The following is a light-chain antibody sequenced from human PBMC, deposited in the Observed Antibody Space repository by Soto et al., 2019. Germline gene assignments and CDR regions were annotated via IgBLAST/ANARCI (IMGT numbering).Light chain of an antibody. CDR3: QQANSFPFT. Sequence: DIQMTQSPSSVSASVGDSVTITCRASQGISSWLAWYQQKPGKAPNLLIYAASTLEGGVPSRFSGSGSGAHFTLTISSLQPEDFATYYCQQANSFPFTFGQGTRLEIK. CDR2: AAS. V-gene: IGKV1-12*02. CDR1: QGISSW. J-gene: IGKJ5*01.